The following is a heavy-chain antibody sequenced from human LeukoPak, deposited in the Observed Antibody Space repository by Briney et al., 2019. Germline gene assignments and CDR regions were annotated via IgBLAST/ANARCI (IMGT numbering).Heavy chain of an antibody. Sequence: ASVKVSCKASGYTFTGYYMHWVRQAPGQGLEWMGRINPNSGGTNYAQKFQGRVTMTRDTSISTAYMELSGLRSDDTAVYYCARCNSGSYYFPDYWGQGTLVTVSS. J-gene: IGHJ4*02. V-gene: IGHV1-2*06. D-gene: IGHD1-26*01. CDR1: GYTFTGYY. CDR3: ARCNSGSYYFPDY. CDR2: INPNSGGT.